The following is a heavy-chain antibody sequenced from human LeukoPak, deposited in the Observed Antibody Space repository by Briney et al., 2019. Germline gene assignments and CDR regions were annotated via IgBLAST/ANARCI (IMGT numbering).Heavy chain of an antibody. Sequence: ASVKVSCKASGYTFTGYYMHWVRQAPGQGLEWMGWINPNSGGTNYAQKLQGRVTMTTDTSTSTAYMELRSLRSDDTAVYYCARASIVGATHFDYWGQGTLVTVSS. J-gene: IGHJ4*02. CDR1: GYTFTGYY. D-gene: IGHD1-26*01. CDR2: INPNSGGT. V-gene: IGHV1-2*02. CDR3: ARASIVGATHFDY.